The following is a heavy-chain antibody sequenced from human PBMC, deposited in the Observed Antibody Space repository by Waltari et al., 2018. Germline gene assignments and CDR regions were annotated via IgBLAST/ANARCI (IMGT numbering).Heavy chain of an antibody. CDR3: ARSTGHYDFWSGSFDY. CDR1: GGTFSSYA. CDR2: IIPIFGTA. V-gene: IGHV1-69*12. J-gene: IGHJ4*02. D-gene: IGHD3-3*01. Sequence: QVQLVQSGAEVKKPGSSVKVSCKASGGTFSSYAISWVRQAPGQGLEWMGGIIPIFGTANYAQKFQGRVTITADESTSTAYRELSSLRSEDTAVYYCARSTGHYDFWSGSFDYWGQGTLVTVSS.